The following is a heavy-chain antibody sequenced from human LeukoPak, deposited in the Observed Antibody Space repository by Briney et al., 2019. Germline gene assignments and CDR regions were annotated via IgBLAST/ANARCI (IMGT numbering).Heavy chain of an antibody. CDR2: IYTSGST. CDR1: GGSISSYY. J-gene: IGHJ6*03. V-gene: IGHV4-4*07. CDR3: ARGEYYYGSGSYYNLLYYYYYMGV. Sequence: PSETLSLTCTVSGGSISSYYWSWIRQPAGKGLEWIGRIYTSGSTNYNPSLKSRVTMSVDTSKNQFSLKLSSVTAADTAVYYCARGEYYYGSGSYYNLLYYYYYMGVWGKGTTVTVSS. D-gene: IGHD3-10*01.